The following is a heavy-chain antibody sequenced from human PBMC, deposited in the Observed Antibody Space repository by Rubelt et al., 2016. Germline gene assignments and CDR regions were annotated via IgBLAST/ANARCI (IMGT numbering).Heavy chain of an antibody. Sequence: GEINHSGSTNYNPSLKSRVTISVDTSKNQFSLKLSSVTAADTAVYYCARGAGATGFDYWGQGTLVTVSS. CDR2: INHSGST. V-gene: IGHV4-34*01. CDR3: ARGAGATGFDY. D-gene: IGHD1-26*01. J-gene: IGHJ4*02.